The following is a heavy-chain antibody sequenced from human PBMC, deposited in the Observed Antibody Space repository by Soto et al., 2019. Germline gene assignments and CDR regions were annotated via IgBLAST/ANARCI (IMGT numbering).Heavy chain of an antibody. CDR2: INEDGSEE. CDR3: ARIEIGSYDY. Sequence: EVKLVESGGGLVQPGGSLRLSCAASGFTFRNYCLGWVRQAPGKGLEWVANINEDGSEEYYVDSVRGRFSISRDNARNSLFLQMNSLRAEDTAIYYCARIEIGSYDYWGQGTLVTVSS. D-gene: IGHD1-26*01. V-gene: IGHV3-7*01. CDR1: GFTFRNYC. J-gene: IGHJ4*02.